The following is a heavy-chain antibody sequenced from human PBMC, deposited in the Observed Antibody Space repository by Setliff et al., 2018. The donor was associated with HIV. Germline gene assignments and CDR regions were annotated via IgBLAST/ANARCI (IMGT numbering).Heavy chain of an antibody. CDR1: GFTLSSFA. D-gene: IGHD6-13*01. CDR2: ISYDGSTK. Sequence: GGSLRLSCAASGFTLSSFAIHWVRQAPGKGLEWVAVISYDGSTKYYADSVKGRFTISRDNSKNTVYLQMNSLRAEDMAIYYCAREDSSWYGSLDYWGQGTPVTVSS. V-gene: IGHV3-30*04. CDR3: AREDSSWYGSLDY. J-gene: IGHJ4*02.